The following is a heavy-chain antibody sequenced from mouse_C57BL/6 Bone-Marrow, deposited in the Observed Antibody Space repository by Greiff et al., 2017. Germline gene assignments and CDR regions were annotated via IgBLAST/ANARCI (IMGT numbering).Heavy chain of an antibody. J-gene: IGHJ3*01. D-gene: IGHD1-1*01. CDR3: ARGGTTGFAY. CDR1: GYTFTGYW. Sequence: VQLVESGAELMKPGASVKLSCKATGYTFTGYWIEWVKQRPGHGLEWIGEILPGSGGTNYNEKFKGKATLTADKSSSTAYMQLSSLTSEDSAVYFCARGGTTGFAYWGQGTLVTVSA. V-gene: IGHV1-9*01. CDR2: ILPGSGGT.